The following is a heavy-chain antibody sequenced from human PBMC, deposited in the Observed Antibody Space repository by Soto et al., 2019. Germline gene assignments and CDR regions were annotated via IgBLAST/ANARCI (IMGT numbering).Heavy chain of an antibody. Sequence: QVQLVESGGGVIQPGTSLSLSCGSSGFTFRSFGMYWVRQAPGKGLEWVAVVSYDGNHKYYADSVKGRFTVSRANAKNXLSLNMNSLRGEDTAVYYWAKDVGQRLVLNYGMDVWGQGTTVTVSS. J-gene: IGHJ6*02. CDR3: AKDVGQRLVLNYGMDV. V-gene: IGHV3-30*18. CDR1: GFTFRSFG. D-gene: IGHD6-13*01. CDR2: VSYDGNHK.